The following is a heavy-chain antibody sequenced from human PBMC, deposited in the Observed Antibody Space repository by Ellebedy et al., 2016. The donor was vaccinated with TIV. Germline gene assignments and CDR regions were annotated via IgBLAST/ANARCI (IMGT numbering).Heavy chain of an antibody. Sequence: AASVKVSCKASGYIFSTYAISWVRQAPGQGLEWMGWISSHNGDTNSAARFQGRVTMTTDTSAATAYMELTSLTSDDTAVYYCARDSANYDTLTGPYYYYGMDVWGQGTTVIVS. D-gene: IGHD3-9*01. J-gene: IGHJ6*02. V-gene: IGHV1-18*04. CDR2: ISSHNGDT. CDR3: ARDSANYDTLTGPYYYYGMDV. CDR1: GYIFSTYA.